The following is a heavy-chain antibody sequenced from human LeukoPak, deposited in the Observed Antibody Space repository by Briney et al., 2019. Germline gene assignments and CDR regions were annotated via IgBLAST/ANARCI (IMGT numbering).Heavy chain of an antibody. CDR1: GGSFSGYY. CDR3: ARVRKYSSSWNYYYYYMDV. J-gene: IGHJ6*03. V-gene: IGHV4-34*01. CDR2: INHSGST. Sequence: SETLSLTCAVYGGSFSGYYWSWIRQPPGKGLEWIGEINHSGSTNYNPSLKSRVTISVDTSKNQFSLKLSSVTAADTAVYYCARVRKYSSSWNYYYYYMDVWGKGTTVTVSS. D-gene: IGHD6-13*01.